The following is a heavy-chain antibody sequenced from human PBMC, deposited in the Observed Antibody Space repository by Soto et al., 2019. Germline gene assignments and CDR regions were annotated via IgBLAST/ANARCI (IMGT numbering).Heavy chain of an antibody. CDR1: GFSLSTSGVG. Sequence: QITLKESGPTLVKPTQTLTLTCTFSGFSLSTSGVGVGWIRQPPGKALEWLVLIYWDDDKRYSPSLKSRLTITKDTSKNQVVLTMTNMDPVDTATYYCARGGYYYDSSGYDYWGQGTLVTVSS. D-gene: IGHD3-22*01. CDR3: ARGGYYYDSSGYDY. J-gene: IGHJ4*02. CDR2: IYWDDDK. V-gene: IGHV2-5*02.